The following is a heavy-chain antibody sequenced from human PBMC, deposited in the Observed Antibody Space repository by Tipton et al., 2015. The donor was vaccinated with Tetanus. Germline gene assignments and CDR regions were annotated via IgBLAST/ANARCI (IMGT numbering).Heavy chain of an antibody. CDR2: IYYRGSA. CDR1: GGSISTYY. Sequence: LRLSCTVSGGSISTYYWSWIRQPPGKGLEWIGYIYYRGSANYYPSLKSRVTMSVDTSKNQFSLNLSSVTAADTAVYYCARGDGSILHYWGQGTLVTVSS. J-gene: IGHJ4*02. V-gene: IGHV4-59*01. CDR3: ARGDGSILHY. D-gene: IGHD5-24*01.